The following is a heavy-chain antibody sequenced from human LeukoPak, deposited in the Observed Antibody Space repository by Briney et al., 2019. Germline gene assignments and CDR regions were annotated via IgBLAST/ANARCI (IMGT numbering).Heavy chain of an antibody. CDR2: ISDSGST. CDR1: GGSLSTHH. V-gene: IGHV4-59*11. CDR3: ARGYDSSAYYPFNY. D-gene: IGHD3-22*01. Sequence: PSETLSLTCVVSGGSLSTHHWSWIRQSPGRGLEWIGYISDSGSTNYNPSLKSRVTISVDTSKNQFSLMLSSVAAADTAVYYCARGYDSSAYYPFNYWGQGTLVTVSS. J-gene: IGHJ4*02.